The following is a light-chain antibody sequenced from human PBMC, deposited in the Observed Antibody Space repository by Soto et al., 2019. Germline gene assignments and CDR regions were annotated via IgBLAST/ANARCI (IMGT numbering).Light chain of an antibody. CDR3: ISYTDRQSYL. CDR1: SSDIGSYNH. CDR2: AVS. V-gene: IGLV2-14*03. J-gene: IGLJ1*01. Sequence: QSVLTQPASVSGSPGQSITISCSGTSSDIGSYNHVAWYQQFPGKGPKLMIYAVSHRPSGVSDRFSRSKSGITASLTISGLQAEDEGGYYCISYTDRQSYLFGTGTKVTVL.